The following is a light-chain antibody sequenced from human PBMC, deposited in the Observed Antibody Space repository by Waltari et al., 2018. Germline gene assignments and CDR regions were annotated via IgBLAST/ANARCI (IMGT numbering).Light chain of an antibody. J-gene: IGKJ4*01. Sequence: IVLTQSPGTLSLSPGERATLSCRATQSVSHNNLAWYQQKDGQAPRLLIYGASSRATGIPDRFSGSGSGTDFTLSISRLEPEDYGVYYCQQYAGSPITFGGGTKVEI. V-gene: IGKV3-20*01. CDR3: QQYAGSPIT. CDR2: GAS. CDR1: QSVSHNN.